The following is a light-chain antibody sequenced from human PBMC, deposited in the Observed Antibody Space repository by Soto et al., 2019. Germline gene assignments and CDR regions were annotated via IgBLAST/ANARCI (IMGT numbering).Light chain of an antibody. Sequence: EIELTQSPATLSLSPGERATLSCRASQSVSSFLVWYQQKPGQAPRLLIYDAVNRVTGIPARFSGSGSGTDFTLTISSLEPEDFAVYYCQQRTRWPMTFGQGTRLEIK. J-gene: IGKJ5*01. CDR2: DAV. CDR1: QSVSSF. V-gene: IGKV3-11*01. CDR3: QQRTRWPMT.